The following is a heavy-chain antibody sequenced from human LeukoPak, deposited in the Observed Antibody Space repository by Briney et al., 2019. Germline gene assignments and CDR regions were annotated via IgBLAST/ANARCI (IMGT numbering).Heavy chain of an antibody. V-gene: IGHV4-59*08. CDR2: IYYSGST. J-gene: IGHJ6*02. Sequence: SETLSLTCTVSGGSISSYYWSWIRQPPGKGLGWHCYIYYSGSTNYNPSLKSRVTISVDTSKSQFSLKLSSVTAADTAVYYCARRSATRGSYSGMDVWGQGTTVTVSS. CDR1: GGSISSYY. D-gene: IGHD2-21*02. CDR3: ARRSATRGSYSGMDV.